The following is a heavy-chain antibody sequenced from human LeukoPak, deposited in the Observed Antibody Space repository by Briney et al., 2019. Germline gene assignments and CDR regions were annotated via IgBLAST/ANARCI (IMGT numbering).Heavy chain of an antibody. D-gene: IGHD3-10*01. V-gene: IGHV3-48*01. Sequence: GGSLRLSCAASGFTFSSYSMNWVRQAPGKGLEWVSYISSSSSTIYYADSVKGRFTISRDNAKNSLYLQMNSLRAEDTAVYYCARPLWFGEKYRFDYWGQGTLVTVSS. CDR1: GFTFSSYS. CDR3: ARPLWFGEKYRFDY. CDR2: ISSSSSTI. J-gene: IGHJ4*02.